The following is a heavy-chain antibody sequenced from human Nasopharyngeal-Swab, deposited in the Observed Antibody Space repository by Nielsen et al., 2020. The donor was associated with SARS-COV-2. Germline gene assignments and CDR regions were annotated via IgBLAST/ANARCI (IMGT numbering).Heavy chain of an antibody. Sequence: GASLKISCAASGFTFSSYAMSWVRQAPGKGLEWVSAISGSGGSTYYADSVKGRFTISRDNSKNTLYLQMNSLRAEDTAVYYCAKDIAAYISGNWFDPWGQGTLVTVSS. J-gene: IGHJ5*02. V-gene: IGHV3-23*01. CDR3: AKDIAAYISGNWFDP. D-gene: IGHD6-6*01. CDR1: GFTFSSYA. CDR2: ISGSGGST.